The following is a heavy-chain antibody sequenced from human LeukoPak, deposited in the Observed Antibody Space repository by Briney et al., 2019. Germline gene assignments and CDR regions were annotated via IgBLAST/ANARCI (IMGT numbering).Heavy chain of an antibody. CDR1: GGSFSGYY. CDR3: ARASSYAGHLGW. V-gene: IGHV4-34*01. Sequence: SETLSLTCAVYGGSFSGYYWSWIRQPPGKGLEWIGEINHSGSTNYNPSLKSRVTISVDTSKNQFSLKLSSVTAADTAVYYCARASSYAGHLGWWGQGTLVTVSS. D-gene: IGHD2-2*01. J-gene: IGHJ4*02. CDR2: INHSGST.